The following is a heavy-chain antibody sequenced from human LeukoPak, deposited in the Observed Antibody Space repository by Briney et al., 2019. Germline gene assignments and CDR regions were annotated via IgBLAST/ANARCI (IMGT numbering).Heavy chain of an antibody. CDR2: IYYSGST. Sequence: PSETLSLTCTVSGGSISSSSYYWGWIRQPPGKGLEWIGSIYYSGSTYYNPSPKSRVTISVDTSKNQFSLKLSSVTAADTAVYYCARHGGIQLWFHAQNWFDPWGQGTLVTVSS. J-gene: IGHJ5*02. CDR1: GGSISSSSYY. V-gene: IGHV4-39*01. D-gene: IGHD5-18*01. CDR3: ARHGGIQLWFHAQNWFDP.